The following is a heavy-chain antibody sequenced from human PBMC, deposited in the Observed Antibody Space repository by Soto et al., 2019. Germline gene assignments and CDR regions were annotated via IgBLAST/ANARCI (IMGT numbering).Heavy chain of an antibody. J-gene: IGHJ6*02. V-gene: IGHV1-18*01. CDR3: ARKYCSSTSCYYGMDV. CDR1: GYTFTSYG. Sequence: GASVKVSCKASGYTFTSYGISWVRQAPGQGLEWMGWISAYNGNTNYAQKPQGRVTMTTDTSTSTAYMELRRLRSDDTAVYYCARKYCSSTSCYYGMDVWGQGTTVTVSS. D-gene: IGHD2-2*01. CDR2: ISAYNGNT.